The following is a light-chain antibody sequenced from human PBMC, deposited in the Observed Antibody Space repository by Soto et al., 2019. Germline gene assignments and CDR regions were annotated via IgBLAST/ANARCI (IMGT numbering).Light chain of an antibody. J-gene: IGLJ1*01. CDR1: SSNIGKYY. CDR3: GTWDSSLSAGGV. V-gene: IGLV1-51*02. CDR2: ENN. Sequence: QSVLTQPPSVSAAPGQKVTMSCSGSSSNIGKYYVSWHQQLPGTAPKLLIYENNKRPSGIPDRFSGSKSGTSATLGITGLQTGDEADYYCGTWDSSLSAGGVFGTGTKVTVL.